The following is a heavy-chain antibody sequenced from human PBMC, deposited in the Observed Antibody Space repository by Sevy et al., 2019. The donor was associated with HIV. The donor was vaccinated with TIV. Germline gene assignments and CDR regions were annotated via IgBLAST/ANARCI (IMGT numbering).Heavy chain of an antibody. J-gene: IGHJ3*02. CDR1: GYTFTGYY. V-gene: IGHV1-2*04. D-gene: IGHD3-22*01. Sequence: ASVKVSCKASGYTFTGYYMHWVRQAPGQGLEWMGWINPNSGGTNYAQTFQGWVTMTRDTSISTAYLELSRLRSDDTAVYYCARGGSSGPNGAFDIWGQGTMVTVSS. CDR3: ARGGSSGPNGAFDI. CDR2: INPNSGGT.